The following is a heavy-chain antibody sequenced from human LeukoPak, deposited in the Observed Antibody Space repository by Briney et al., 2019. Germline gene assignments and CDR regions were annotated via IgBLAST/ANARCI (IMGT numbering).Heavy chain of an antibody. CDR2: IYYSGYT. V-gene: IGHV4-59*08. D-gene: IGHD2-21*01. CDR1: GGSISSYY. CDR3: ATQILLCHYY. Sequence: KPSETLSLTCTVSGGSISSYYWSWIRQPPGKGLEWIGYIYYSGYTNYNPSLKSRATISVDTSKNQFSLKLTSVTAADTAMYYCATQILLCHYYWGQGTLVTVSS. J-gene: IGHJ4*02.